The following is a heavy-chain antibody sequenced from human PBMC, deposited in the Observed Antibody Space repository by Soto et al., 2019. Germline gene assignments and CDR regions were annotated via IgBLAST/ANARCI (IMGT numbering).Heavy chain of an antibody. CDR1: GGTFSSYA. J-gene: IGHJ3*02. Sequence: SVKVSCKASGGTFSSYALSWVRQAPGQGLEWMGWIIPVFNTANYAQKFQGRITIIADKSTSTAYMELSSLRSEDTAVYYCATSRRFGSDYADFDIWGLGTLVTVSS. CDR2: IIPVFNTA. CDR3: ATSRRFGSDYADFDI. D-gene: IGHD2-2*01. V-gene: IGHV1-69*06.